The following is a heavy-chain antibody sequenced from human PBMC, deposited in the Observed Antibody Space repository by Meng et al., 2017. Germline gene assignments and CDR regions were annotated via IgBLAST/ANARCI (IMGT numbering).Heavy chain of an antibody. D-gene: IGHD1-26*01. V-gene: IGHV7-4-1*02. CDR3: ARENRWEPPDY. J-gene: IGHJ4*02. CDR1: GYTFSTNV. Sequence: QVQLVQSGSELKEPGASVKVSCKASGYTFSTNVMNWVRQAPGQGLEWMGWINTNTGNPTYAQGFTGRFVFSLDTSVSTAYLQISSLKAEDTAVYYCARENRWEPPDYWGQGTLVTVSS. CDR2: INTNTGNP.